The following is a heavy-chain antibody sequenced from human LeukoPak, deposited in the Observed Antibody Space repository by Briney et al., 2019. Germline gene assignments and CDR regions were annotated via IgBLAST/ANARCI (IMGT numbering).Heavy chain of an antibody. J-gene: IGHJ4*02. V-gene: IGHV3-23*01. CDR3: AKDATPGNSVYDHFDY. Sequence: PGRSLRLSCAASGFTFRIHAMSWVRQAPGKGLEWVSTIGSGDDLHYADSVKGRFTVSRDDPQNTLYLQMNSLRAEDAAIYYCAKDATPGNSVYDHFDYWGQGTLVTVSS. D-gene: IGHD5/OR15-5a*01. CDR2: IGSGDDL. CDR1: GFTFRIHA.